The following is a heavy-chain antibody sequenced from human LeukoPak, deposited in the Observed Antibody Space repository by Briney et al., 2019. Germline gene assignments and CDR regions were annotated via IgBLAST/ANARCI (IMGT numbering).Heavy chain of an antibody. CDR1: GYSFTSYW. D-gene: IGHD5-12*01. CDR3: ARGGREWLRSGKFDY. V-gene: IGHV5-51*01. J-gene: IGHJ4*02. CDR2: IYPGDSDT. Sequence: GESLKISCKGSGYSFTSYWIGWVRQMPGKGLEWMGIIYPGDSDTRYSPSFQGQVTISADKSISTAYLQWSSLKASDTAMYYCARGGREWLRSGKFDYWGQGTLVTVSS.